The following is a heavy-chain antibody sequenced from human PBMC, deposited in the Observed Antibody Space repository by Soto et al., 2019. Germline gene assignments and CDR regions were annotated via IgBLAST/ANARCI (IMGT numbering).Heavy chain of an antibody. Sequence: QVHLVQSGAEVKKPGASVKVSCKGSGYAFTTYGITWVRQAPGQGLEWMGWISAHNGNTNYAQKLQGRVTVTTDTSTTTAYMELRSLRSDDTAVYYCARGRYGDYWGQGALVTVSS. D-gene: IGHD1-1*01. CDR3: ARGRYGDY. V-gene: IGHV1-18*01. J-gene: IGHJ4*02. CDR2: ISAHNGNT. CDR1: GYAFTTYG.